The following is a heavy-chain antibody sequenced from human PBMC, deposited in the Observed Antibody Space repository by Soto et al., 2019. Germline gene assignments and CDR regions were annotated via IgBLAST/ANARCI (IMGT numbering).Heavy chain of an antibody. CDR2: ISSSSSTI. D-gene: IGHD3-3*01. CDR1: GFTFSSYS. J-gene: IGHJ4*02. CDR3: ARVGYDFWSGPPEPNY. V-gene: IGHV3-48*02. Sequence: VQLVESGGGLVQPGGSLRLSCAASGFTFSSYSMNWVRQAPGKGLEWVSYISSSSSTIYYADSVKGRFTISRDNAKNSLYLQMNSLRDEDTAVYYCARVGYDFWSGPPEPNYWGQGTLVTVSS.